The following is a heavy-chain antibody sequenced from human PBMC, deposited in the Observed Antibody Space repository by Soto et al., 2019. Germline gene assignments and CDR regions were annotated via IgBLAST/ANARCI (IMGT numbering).Heavy chain of an antibody. CDR1: GGSFSGYY. CDR2: INHSGST. J-gene: IGHJ4*02. D-gene: IGHD6-13*01. Sequence: TSETLSLICAVYGGSFSGYYWSWIRQPPGKGLEWIGEINHSGSTNYNPSLKSRVTISVDTSKNQFSLKLSSVTAADTAVYYCERLALAAAGKEAPGYWGQGTLVTVSS. CDR3: ERLALAAAGKEAPGY. V-gene: IGHV4-34*01.